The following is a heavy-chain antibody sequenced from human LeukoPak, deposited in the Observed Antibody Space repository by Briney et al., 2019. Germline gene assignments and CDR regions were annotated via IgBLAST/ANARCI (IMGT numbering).Heavy chain of an antibody. CDR2: IYHSGST. J-gene: IGHJ4*02. Sequence: SETLSLTCAVSGGSISSGGYSWSWIRPPPGQGLEWIGYIYHSGSTYYNPSLNSRVTISVDRSKNQLSLKLSSVTAADTAVYYCARDGVGSYGFDYWGQGTLVTVSS. V-gene: IGHV4-30-2*01. CDR3: ARDGVGSYGFDY. D-gene: IGHD5-18*01. CDR1: GGSISSGGYS.